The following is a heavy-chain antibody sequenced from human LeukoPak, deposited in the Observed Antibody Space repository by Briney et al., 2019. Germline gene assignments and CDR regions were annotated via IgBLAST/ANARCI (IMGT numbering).Heavy chain of an antibody. Sequence: GASVKVSCKASGYSFNSHGISWVRQAPGQGLEWMGWISGYNDNKKYAQKLQGRVTMTTDTSTSTAYMELRSLRSDDTAVYYCARAGDDIVVVPAHPWGQGTLVTVSS. CDR1: GYSFNSHG. J-gene: IGHJ5*02. CDR2: ISGYNDNK. V-gene: IGHV1-18*01. D-gene: IGHD2-2*01. CDR3: ARAGDDIVVVPAHP.